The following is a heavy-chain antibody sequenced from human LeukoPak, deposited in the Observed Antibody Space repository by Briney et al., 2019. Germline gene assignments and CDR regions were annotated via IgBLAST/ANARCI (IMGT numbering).Heavy chain of an antibody. V-gene: IGHV4-34*01. D-gene: IGHD3-22*01. CDR1: GGSFSGYY. J-gene: IGHJ5*02. CDR2: INHSGST. CDR3: ARGPHYYDSSGYYYFWFDP. Sequence: SETLSLTCAVYGGSFSGYYWSWIRQPPGKGLEWIGEINHSGSTNYNPSLKSRVTISVDTSKNQFSLKLSSVTAADTAVYYCARGPHYYDSSGYYYFWFDPWGQGTLVTVSS.